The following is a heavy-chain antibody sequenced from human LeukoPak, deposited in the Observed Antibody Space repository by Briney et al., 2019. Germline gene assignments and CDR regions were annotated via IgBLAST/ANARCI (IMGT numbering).Heavy chain of an antibody. D-gene: IGHD1-26*01. CDR1: GFTFSSYA. Sequence: GGSLRLSCAASGFTFSSYAMSWVRQAPGKGLEWVSGISGSGGSTYYADSVKGRFTISRDNSKNTLYLQMKSLIAEDTAVYYCAKGSGSGFSRPIDYWGQGTLVTVSS. J-gene: IGHJ4*02. V-gene: IGHV3-23*01. CDR3: AKGSGSGFSRPIDY. CDR2: ISGSGGST.